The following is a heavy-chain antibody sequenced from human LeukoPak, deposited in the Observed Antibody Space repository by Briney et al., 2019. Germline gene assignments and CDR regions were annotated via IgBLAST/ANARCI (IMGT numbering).Heavy chain of an antibody. CDR1: GGSISSSSYY. CDR2: IYYSGST. D-gene: IGHD4-17*01. CDR3: ARDGDYYY. J-gene: IGHJ4*02. V-gene: IGHV4-39*02. Sequence: SETLSLTCTVSGGSISSSSYYWGWIRQPPGKGLEWIGSIYYSGSTYYNPSLKSRVTISVDTSKNQFSLKLRSVTAADTAVYYCARDGDYYYWGQGTLVTVSS.